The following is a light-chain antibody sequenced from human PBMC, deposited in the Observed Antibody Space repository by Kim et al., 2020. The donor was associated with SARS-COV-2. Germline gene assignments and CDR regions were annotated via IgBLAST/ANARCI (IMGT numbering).Light chain of an antibody. V-gene: IGLV3-25*03. Sequence: SYELTQPPSVSVSPGQTAWITCSGDSLSDQYVYWYQQKPGQAPVLVIYKDTERPSGIPERFSGSSSGTLTISGVQAEDEADYYCQSADKDGVYPVFGGGT. J-gene: IGLJ3*02. CDR2: KDT. CDR1: SLSDQY. CDR3: QSADKDGVYPV.